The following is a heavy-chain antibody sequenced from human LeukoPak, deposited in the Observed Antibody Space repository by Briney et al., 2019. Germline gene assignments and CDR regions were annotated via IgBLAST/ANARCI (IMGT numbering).Heavy chain of an antibody. CDR1: GGSISSYY. J-gene: IGHJ4*01. V-gene: IGHV4-4*09. Sequence: KTSETLSLTCTVSGGSISSYYWSWIRHPPGKGLEWIGYIYTSGSTNYNPSLKSRVTISVDMSKNQFSVKLSSVTAADTAVYYCARHDNDSPTDYWGQGTLVTVSS. D-gene: IGHD3-22*01. CDR2: IYTSGST. CDR3: ARHDNDSPTDY.